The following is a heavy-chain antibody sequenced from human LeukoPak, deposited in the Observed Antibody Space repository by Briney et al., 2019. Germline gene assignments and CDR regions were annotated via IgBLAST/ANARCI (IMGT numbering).Heavy chain of an antibody. D-gene: IGHD3-10*01. CDR1: GFTFRHYY. CDR2: ISGSGSTT. Sequence: GGSLRLSCAASGFTFRHYYMSWIRQAPGKGLEWVSYISGSGSTTYYTDSVKGRFTISRDNSKNSLYLQMNNLRAEDTAVYYCARDSGSGSYHDWYFELWGRGTLVTVSS. V-gene: IGHV3-11*04. CDR3: ARDSGSGSYHDWYFEL. J-gene: IGHJ2*01.